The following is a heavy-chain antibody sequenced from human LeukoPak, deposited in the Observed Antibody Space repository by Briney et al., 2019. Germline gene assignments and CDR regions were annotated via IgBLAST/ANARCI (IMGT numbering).Heavy chain of an antibody. CDR2: TYYRSQWFN. CDR1: GDSISSNSAT. V-gene: IGHV6-1*01. D-gene: IGHD1-26*01. J-gene: IGHJ4*02. CDR3: ARVHTSGGYFDY. Sequence: SQTLSLTCALPGDSISSNSATWSWIRQYPSGGLEWLGRTYYRSQWFNDYALSVMSPITINADTSKNQFSLQLNSVTPEDTAVYYCARVHTSGGYFDYWGQGTLVTVSS.